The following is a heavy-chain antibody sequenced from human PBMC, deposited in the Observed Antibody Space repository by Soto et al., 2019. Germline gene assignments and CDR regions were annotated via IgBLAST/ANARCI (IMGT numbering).Heavy chain of an antibody. V-gene: IGHV5-10-1*01. D-gene: IGHD2-2*01. CDR3: ARQKAHCSSTSCPSFPYYYGMDV. CDR1: GYSFTSYW. CDR2: IDPSDSYT. Sequence: RESLKISRMGSGYSFTSYWISWVRQMPGEGRERVGRIDPSDSYTNYSPSFQGHVTISADKSISTAYLQWSSLKASDTAMYYCARQKAHCSSTSCPSFPYYYGMDVWGQGTTVTVSS. J-gene: IGHJ6*02.